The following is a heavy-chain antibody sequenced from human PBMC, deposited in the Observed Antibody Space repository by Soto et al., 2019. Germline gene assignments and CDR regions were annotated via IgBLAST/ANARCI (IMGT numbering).Heavy chain of an antibody. V-gene: IGHV4-59*01. CDR2: IYYSGST. Sequence: SETLSLTCTVSGGSISSYYWSWIRQPPGKGLEWIGYIYYSGSTNYNPSLKSRVTISVDTSKNQFSLKLSSVTAADTAVYYCARSPPTYYYDSSGYHMTGHDAFDIWGQGTMVTVSS. D-gene: IGHD3-22*01. J-gene: IGHJ3*02. CDR3: ARSPPTYYYDSSGYHMTGHDAFDI. CDR1: GGSISSYY.